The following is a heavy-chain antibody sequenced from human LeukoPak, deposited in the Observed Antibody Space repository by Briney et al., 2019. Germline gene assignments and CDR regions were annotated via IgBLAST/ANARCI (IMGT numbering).Heavy chain of an antibody. J-gene: IGHJ4*02. CDR1: GYTFTGYY. V-gene: IGHV1-2*02. D-gene: IGHD6-19*01. CDR3: ARVSGIAVADPLLY. CDR2: INPNSGGT. Sequence: ASVKVSCKASGYTFTGYYMHWVRQAPGQGLEWMGWINPNSGGTNYAQKFQGRVTMTRDTSISTAYMELRSLRSDDTAVYYCARVSGIAVADPLLYWGQGTLVTVSS.